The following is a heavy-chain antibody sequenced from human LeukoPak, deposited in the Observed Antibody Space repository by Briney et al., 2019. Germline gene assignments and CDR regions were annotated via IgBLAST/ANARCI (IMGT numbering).Heavy chain of an antibody. D-gene: IGHD6-13*01. CDR2: IYYSGST. V-gene: IGHV4-31*03. CDR3: ARGPRDSSSWYAIWYERILHYYMDV. Sequence: SETLSLTCTVSGGSISSGGYYWSWIRQHPGKGLEWIGYIYYSGSTYSNPSLKSRVTISVDTSKNQFSLNLSSVTAADTAVYYCARGPRDSSSWYAIWYERILHYYMDVWGKGTTVTVSS. CDR1: GGSISSGGYY. J-gene: IGHJ6*03.